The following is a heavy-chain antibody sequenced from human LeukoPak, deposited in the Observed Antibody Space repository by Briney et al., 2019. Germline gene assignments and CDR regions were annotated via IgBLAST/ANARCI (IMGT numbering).Heavy chain of an antibody. CDR3: ARVSSGWFYPIDY. J-gene: IGHJ4*02. CDR1: GGSFSGYY. Sequence: PSETLSLTCAVYGGSFSGYYWSWIRQPPGKGLEWIGEINHSGSTNYNPSLKSRVTISVDTSKNQFSLKLSSVTAADTAVYYCARVSSGWFYPIDYWGQGTLVTVSS. D-gene: IGHD6-19*01. CDR2: INHSGST. V-gene: IGHV4-34*01.